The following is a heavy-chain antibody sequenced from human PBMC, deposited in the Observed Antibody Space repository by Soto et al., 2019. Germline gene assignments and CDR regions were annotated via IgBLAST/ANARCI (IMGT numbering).Heavy chain of an antibody. V-gene: IGHV4-30-4*08. Sequence: SETLYLTCAVYGGFFSGYFWSWIRQPPGKGLEWIGYIYYSGSTYYNPSLKSRVTISVDTSKNQFSLKLSSVTAADTAVYYCARASNGYFDYWGQGTLVTVSS. J-gene: IGHJ4*02. CDR1: GGFFSGYF. CDR2: IYYSGST. D-gene: IGHD3-22*01. CDR3: ARASNGYFDY.